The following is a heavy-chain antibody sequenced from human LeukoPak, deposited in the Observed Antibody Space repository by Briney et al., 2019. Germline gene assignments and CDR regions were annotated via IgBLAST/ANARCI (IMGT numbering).Heavy chain of an antibody. J-gene: IGHJ4*02. Sequence: PGGSLRLSCAASGFTFSSYGMHWVRQAPGKVLEWVAVISYDGSNKYYADSVKGRFTISRDNSKNTLYLQMNSLRAEDTAVYYCAKDQDTAMSLWGQGTLVTVSS. CDR2: ISYDGSNK. CDR1: GFTFSSYG. V-gene: IGHV3-30*18. CDR3: AKDQDTAMSL. D-gene: IGHD5-18*01.